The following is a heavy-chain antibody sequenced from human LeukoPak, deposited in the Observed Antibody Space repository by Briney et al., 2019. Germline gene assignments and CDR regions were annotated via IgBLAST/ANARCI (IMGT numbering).Heavy chain of an antibody. J-gene: IGHJ4*02. V-gene: IGHV3-23*01. CDR2: ISGSGGST. Sequence: GGSLRLSCAASGFTFNSYAMSWVHQAPGKGLEWVSTISGSGGSTLYADSMKGRFTISRDSSRRTVYMQMNSLRAEDTAIYYCAKESSYYGSGSYYYWGQGTLVTVSS. D-gene: IGHD3-10*01. CDR3: AKESSYYGSGSYYY. CDR1: GFTFNSYA.